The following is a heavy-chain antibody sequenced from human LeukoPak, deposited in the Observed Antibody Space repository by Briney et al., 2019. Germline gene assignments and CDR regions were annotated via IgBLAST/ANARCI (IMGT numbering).Heavy chain of an antibody. Sequence: GSLRLSCAASGFPFSNYTVHWVRPAPGKGLEWVAVISYDGSNKYYADSVKGRFTISRDNSKNTQYLQMNSLRVEDTAVYYCARSYTSGWSRGFDPWGQGTLVIVSS. CDR2: ISYDGSNK. CDR1: GFPFSNYT. CDR3: ARSYTSGWSRGFDP. D-gene: IGHD6-19*01. V-gene: IGHV3-30-3*01. J-gene: IGHJ5*02.